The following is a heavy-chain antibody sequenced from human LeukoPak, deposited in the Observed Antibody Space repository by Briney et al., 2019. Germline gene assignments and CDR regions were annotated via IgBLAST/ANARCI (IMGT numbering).Heavy chain of an antibody. CDR1: GFSFSGYG. V-gene: IGHV3-30*02. CDR2: IRYDGSTK. CDR3: AKDYNNGFDY. Sequence: GGSLRLSCAASGFSFSGYGMHWVRQVPGKGLEWVTFIRYDGSTKSYADSVKGRFTIARDNSKNTLYLQMNSLRAEDTAVYFCAKDYNNGFDYWGQGALVTVSS. D-gene: IGHD1-14*01. J-gene: IGHJ4*02.